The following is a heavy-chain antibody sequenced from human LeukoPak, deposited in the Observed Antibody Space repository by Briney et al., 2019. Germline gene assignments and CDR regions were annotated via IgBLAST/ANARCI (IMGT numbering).Heavy chain of an antibody. V-gene: IGHV3-74*01. CDR3: ARDAGGYSYGSYNWFDP. CDR1: GFTFSSYW. CDR2: INSDGSST. D-gene: IGHD5-18*01. Sequence: GGSLRLSCAASGFTFSSYWMHWVRQVPGKGLVWVSRINSDGSSTSYADSVKGRFTISRDNAKNTLYLQMNSLRAEDTAVYYCARDAGGYSYGSYNWFDPWGQGTLVTVSS. J-gene: IGHJ5*02.